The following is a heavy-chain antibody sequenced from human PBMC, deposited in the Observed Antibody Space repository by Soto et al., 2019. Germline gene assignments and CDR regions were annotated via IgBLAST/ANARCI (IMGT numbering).Heavy chain of an antibody. V-gene: IGHV1-2*02. CDR1: GYTFTGYF. J-gene: IGHJ3*02. CDR2: IHPNSGAT. D-gene: IGHD1-1*01. Sequence: QVQLVQSGAEVKKPGASVKVSCKASGYTFTGYFMHWVRQAPGQGLEWMGWIHPNSGATNYVQKFQGRVTMTRDTSISTAYMELSRLRSDDTAVYYCARWGRDGTISVDAFDIWGQGTMVTVSS. CDR3: ARWGRDGTISVDAFDI.